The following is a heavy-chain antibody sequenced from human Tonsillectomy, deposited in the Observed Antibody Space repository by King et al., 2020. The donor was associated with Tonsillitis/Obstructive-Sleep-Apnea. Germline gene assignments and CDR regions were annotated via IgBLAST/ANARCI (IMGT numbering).Heavy chain of an antibody. Sequence: VQLQESGPGLVKPSETLSLTCTVSGGSISSYYWSWIRQPPGKGLEWIGYIYYSGSTNYKPSLKSRVTISVDTSKNQFSLKLSSVTAADTAVYYFARGFHNYYSYMDVWGKGTTVTVSS. CDR3: ARGFHNYYSYMDV. J-gene: IGHJ6*03. CDR1: GGSISSYY. D-gene: IGHD3-22*01. V-gene: IGHV4-59*01. CDR2: IYYSGST.